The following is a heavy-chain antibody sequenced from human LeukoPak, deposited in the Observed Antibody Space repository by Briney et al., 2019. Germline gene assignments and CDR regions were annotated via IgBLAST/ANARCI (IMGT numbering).Heavy chain of an antibody. V-gene: IGHV3-23*01. D-gene: IGHD1-7*01. CDR3: AKDPYENYRTFDY. Sequence: ALTLSCPSSRFTLISYAMSWVRQPPGKGLEWVAGISGSGGSTYYADCVKGRFTIYRDNSKNTLYMQMNSLRAEDTAVYYCAKDPYENYRTFDYWGQGTLVTVSS. CDR2: ISGSGGST. J-gene: IGHJ4*02. CDR1: RFTLISYA.